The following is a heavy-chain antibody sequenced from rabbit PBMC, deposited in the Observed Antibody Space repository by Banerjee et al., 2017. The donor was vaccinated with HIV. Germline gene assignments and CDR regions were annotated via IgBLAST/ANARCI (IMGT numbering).Heavy chain of an antibody. J-gene: IGHJ4*01. CDR2: ISTGSSGST. D-gene: IGHD6-1*01. CDR1: GIDFSNYG. Sequence: ELVESGGGLVQPGESLKLSCKASGIDFSNYGISWVRQTPGKGPEWIASISTGSSGSTYYANWAKGRFTISKTSSTTVTLQMTSLTVADTATYFCARGLDSNGYAGYGYAMYFNLWGPGTLVTVS. V-gene: IGHV1S45*01. CDR3: ARGLDSNGYAGYGYAMYFNL.